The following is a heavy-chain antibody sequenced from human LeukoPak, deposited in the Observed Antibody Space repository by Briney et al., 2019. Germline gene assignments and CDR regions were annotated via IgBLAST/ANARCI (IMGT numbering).Heavy chain of an antibody. CDR3: ARERPPYQPGTYY. V-gene: IGHV4-31*03. CDR2: IYYSGST. J-gene: IGHJ4*02. D-gene: IGHD2-2*01. Sequence: PSETLSLTCTVSGGSISSGGYYWSWIRQHPGKVLQWIGYIYYSGSTYYNPSLKSRVTISVETSKNQFSLKLSSVTAADTAVYYCARERPPYQPGTYYWGQGTLVTVSS. CDR1: GGSISSGGYY.